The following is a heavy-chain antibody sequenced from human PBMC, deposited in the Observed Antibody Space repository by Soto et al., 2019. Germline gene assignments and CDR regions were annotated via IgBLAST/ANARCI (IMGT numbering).Heavy chain of an antibody. D-gene: IGHD6-19*01. J-gene: IGHJ4*02. V-gene: IGHV4-39*01. Sequence: TSETLSLTCTVSGGSISGSNYYWGWIRQPPGKGLEWIGSIYYSGSTYYNPSLKSRVTISVDTSKNQFSLQLSSVTATDTGVYYCARLHRIAVAGLDYWGQGTLVTVSS. CDR1: GGSISGSNYY. CDR3: ARLHRIAVAGLDY. CDR2: IYYSGST.